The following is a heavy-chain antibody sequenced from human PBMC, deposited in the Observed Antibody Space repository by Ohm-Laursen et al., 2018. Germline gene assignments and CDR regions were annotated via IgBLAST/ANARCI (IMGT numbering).Heavy chain of an antibody. V-gene: IGHV3-49*03. J-gene: IGHJ4*02. CDR1: GFTFGDYA. D-gene: IGHD3-22*01. CDR3: TREVRDGYDSSGYSTYIFDY. Sequence: RSLRLSCTASGFTFGDYAMSWFRQAPGKGLEWVGFIRSKAYGGTTEYAASVKGRFTISRDDSKSIAYLQMNSLKTEDTAVYYCTREVRDGYDSSGYSTYIFDYWGQGTLVTVSS. CDR2: IRSKAYGGTT.